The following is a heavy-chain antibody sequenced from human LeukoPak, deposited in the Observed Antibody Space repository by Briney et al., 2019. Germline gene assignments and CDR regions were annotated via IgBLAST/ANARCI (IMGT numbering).Heavy chain of an antibody. Sequence: SETLSLTCTVSGGSISSSSYYWGWIRQPPGKGLEWIGNIYYSGTTYYNPSLKSRVTISIDTSKNQFSLKLNSVTAADTAMYYCALAHYYYYMDVWGKGTTVTISS. J-gene: IGHJ6*03. V-gene: IGHV4-39*07. CDR3: ALAHYYYYMDV. CDR2: IYYSGTT. CDR1: GGSISSSSYY.